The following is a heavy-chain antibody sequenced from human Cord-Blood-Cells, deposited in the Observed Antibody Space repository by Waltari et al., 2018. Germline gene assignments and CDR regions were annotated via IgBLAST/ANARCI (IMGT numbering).Heavy chain of an antibody. Sequence: QVQLAQSGAEVKKPGASVKVSCKASGYTFTSYDIKWVRQATGQGLEWMGWMNPNSGNTSYAQKFQGRVTITRNTSISTAYMELSSLRSEDTAVYYCARGLRSSSWYYFDYWGQGTLVTVSS. CDR3: ARGLRSSSWYYFDY. CDR1: GYTFTSYD. CDR2: MNPNSGNT. V-gene: IGHV1-8*03. D-gene: IGHD6-13*01. J-gene: IGHJ4*02.